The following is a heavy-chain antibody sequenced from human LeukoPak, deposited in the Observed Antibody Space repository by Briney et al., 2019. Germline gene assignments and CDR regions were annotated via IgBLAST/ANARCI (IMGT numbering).Heavy chain of an antibody. D-gene: IGHD2-8*01. J-gene: IGHJ5*02. CDR2: IYYSGST. CDR3: AREGRGCTNGVCYLWFDP. CDR1: GGSISSYY. Sequence: SETLSLTCTVSGGSISSYYWSWIRQPPGKGLEWIGYIYYSGSTNYNPSLKSRVTISVDTSKNQFSLKLSSVTAADPAVYYCAREGRGCTNGVCYLWFDPWGQGTLVTVSS. V-gene: IGHV4-59*01.